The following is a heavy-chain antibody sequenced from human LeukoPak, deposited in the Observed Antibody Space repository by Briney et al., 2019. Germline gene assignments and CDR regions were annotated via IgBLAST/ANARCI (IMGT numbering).Heavy chain of an antibody. CDR1: GGSISSGGYY. J-gene: IGHJ4*02. CDR3: ARESHGSGSPEIDY. CDR2: IYYSGST. D-gene: IGHD3-10*01. V-gene: IGHV4-31*03. Sequence: SETLSLTCTVSGGSISSGGYYWSWIRQHPGKGLEWIGYIYYSGSTYYNPSLKSRVTISVDTSKNQFSLKLSSVTAADTAVYYCARESHGSGSPEIDYWGQGTLVTVSS.